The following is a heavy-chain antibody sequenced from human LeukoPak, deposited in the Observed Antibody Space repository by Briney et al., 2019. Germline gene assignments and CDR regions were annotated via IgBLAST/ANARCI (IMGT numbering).Heavy chain of an antibody. D-gene: IGHD3-10*01. CDR2: INHSGST. J-gene: IGHJ5*02. CDR3: ARDKGQYGSGTRGFTWFDP. CDR1: GGSFSGYY. V-gene: IGHV4-34*01. Sequence: SETLSLTCAVYGGSFSGYYWSWIRQPPGKGLEWIGEINHSGSTNYNPSLKSRVIVSSDMSKNQFSLMLNSVTAADTAVYYCARDKGQYGSGTRGFTWFDPWGQGTLVTVSS.